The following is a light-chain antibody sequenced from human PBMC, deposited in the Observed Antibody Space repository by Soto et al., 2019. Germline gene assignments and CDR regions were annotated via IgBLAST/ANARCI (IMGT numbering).Light chain of an antibody. CDR3: QQYGSLSWT. J-gene: IGKJ1*01. Sequence: EIVLTQSPGTLSLSPGESATLSCRASQTIMNNYLAWYQQKPGQAPRLLIFGASGRATGIPDRFSGSGSGTDFTLTISRLEPEDFAVYYCQQYGSLSWTFGQGTKVDIK. CDR2: GAS. V-gene: IGKV3-20*01. CDR1: QTIMNNY.